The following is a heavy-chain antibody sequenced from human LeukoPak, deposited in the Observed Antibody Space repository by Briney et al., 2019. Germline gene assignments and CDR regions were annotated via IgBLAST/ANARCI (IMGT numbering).Heavy chain of an antibody. CDR1: GFTFSSYW. D-gene: IGHD4-17*01. J-gene: IGHJ4*02. V-gene: IGHV3-7*03. CDR2: IKQDGSEK. Sequence: GGSLRLSCAASGFTFSSYWMSWVRQAPGKGLEWVANIKQDGSEKYYVDSVKGRFTISRDNAKNSLYLQMNSLRAEDTAVYYCAKTNTDGDFDYWGQGTLVTVSS. CDR3: AKTNTDGDFDY.